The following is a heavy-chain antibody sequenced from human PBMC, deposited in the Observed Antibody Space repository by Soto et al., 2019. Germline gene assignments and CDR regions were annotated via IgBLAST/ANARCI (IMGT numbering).Heavy chain of an antibody. D-gene: IGHD1-26*01. J-gene: IGHJ4*02. CDR2: IYYSGST. Sequence: PSETLSLTRTVSGGSISSGDYYWSWIRQPPGKGLEWIGYIYYSGSTYYNPSLKSRVTISVDTSKNQFSLKLSSVTAADTAVYYCARADELRPHPLDYWGQGTLVTVSS. V-gene: IGHV4-30-4*01. CDR1: GGSISSGDYY. CDR3: ARADELRPHPLDY.